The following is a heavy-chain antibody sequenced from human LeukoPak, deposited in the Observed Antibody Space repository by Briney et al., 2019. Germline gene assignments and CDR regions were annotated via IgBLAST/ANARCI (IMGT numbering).Heavy chain of an antibody. J-gene: IGHJ2*01. CDR1: GFTFSSYS. CDR2: ISSSSSYI. D-gene: IGHD6-19*01. CDR3: ARWGEAVAAAYWYFDL. V-gene: IGHV3-21*01. Sequence: GGSLRLSCAASGFTFSSYSMNWVRQAPGKGPEWVSSISSSSSYIYYADSVKGRFTISRDNAKNSLYLQMNSLRAEDTAVYYCARWGEAVAAAYWYFDLWGRGTLVTVSS.